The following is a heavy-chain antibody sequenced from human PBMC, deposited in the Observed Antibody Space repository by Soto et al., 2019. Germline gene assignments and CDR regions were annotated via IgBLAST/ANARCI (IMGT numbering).Heavy chain of an antibody. J-gene: IGHJ4*02. CDR1: GGSFSSDSFI. CDR3: GKVLVRATAQTEPDS. D-gene: IGHD2-15*01. V-gene: IGHV4-31*03. CDR2: INYSGTT. Sequence: SETLSLTCSVSGGSFSSDSFIWSWVRQFPGKGLEWIGYINYSGTTYYNPSLRSRITMSVDTSKNQFSLRLTSVTAADTALYHCGKVLVRATAQTEPDSWGPGTLVTVSS.